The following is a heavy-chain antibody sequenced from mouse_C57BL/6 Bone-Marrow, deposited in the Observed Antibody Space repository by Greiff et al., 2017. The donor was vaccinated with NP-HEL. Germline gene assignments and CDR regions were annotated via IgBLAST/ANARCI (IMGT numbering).Heavy chain of an antibody. CDR2: IYPGSGST. CDR1: GHTFTSYW. CDR3: ARGFLYYAMDY. J-gene: IGHJ4*01. V-gene: IGHV1-55*01. Sequence: QVQLKQPGAELVKPGASVKMSCKASGHTFTSYWITWVKQRPGQGLEWIGDIYPGSGSTNYNEKFKSKATLTVDTSSSTAYMQLSSLTSEDSAVYYCARGFLYYAMDYWGQGTSVTVSS.